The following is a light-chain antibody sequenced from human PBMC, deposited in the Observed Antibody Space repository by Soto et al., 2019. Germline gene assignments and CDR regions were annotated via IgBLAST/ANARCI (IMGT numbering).Light chain of an antibody. CDR2: EVS. CDR3: ISYRSRSTPV. Sequence: QSALTQPASVSGSPGQSIAISCTGTSSNVGSYKLVSWYQQHPGKAPKLMISEVSNRPSWVSSRFSGSNSGNTDSLTLSGLQAEDEATYYCISYRSRSTPVFGGGTKLTVL. V-gene: IGLV2-14*02. J-gene: IGLJ3*02. CDR1: SSNVGSYKL.